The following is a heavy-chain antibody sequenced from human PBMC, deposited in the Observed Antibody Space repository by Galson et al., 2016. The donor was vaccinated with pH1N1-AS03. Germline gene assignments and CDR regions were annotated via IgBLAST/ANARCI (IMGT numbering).Heavy chain of an antibody. D-gene: IGHD5-18*01. Sequence: SLRLSCAASGFTYDVYWMTWVRQAPGKGLEWVAKINQDGSDKKYANSVKGRFTISRDNAENSLYLQMNSLRSEDTAVYYCVRDQGGGYSYFQYWSQGALVIASS. CDR2: INQDGSDK. CDR1: GFTYDVYW. J-gene: IGHJ1*01. CDR3: VRDQGGGYSYFQY. V-gene: IGHV3-7*01.